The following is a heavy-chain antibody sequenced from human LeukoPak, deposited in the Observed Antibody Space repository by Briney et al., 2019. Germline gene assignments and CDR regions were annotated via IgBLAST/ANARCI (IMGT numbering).Heavy chain of an antibody. CDR3: AKDRGTFMSTVPFDY. CDR2: ISGSVGST. D-gene: IGHD5/OR15-5a*01. V-gene: IGHV3-23*01. CDR1: GLPFSIYA. Sequence: PGRSLRLPCAASGLPFSIYAMCWAPHPPGMGLEWVSDISGSVGSTYYADSEKGRFTISRYNSKNTLYLQMNSLRAEDTAVYYCAKDRGTFMSTVPFDYWGQGTLVTVSS. J-gene: IGHJ4*02.